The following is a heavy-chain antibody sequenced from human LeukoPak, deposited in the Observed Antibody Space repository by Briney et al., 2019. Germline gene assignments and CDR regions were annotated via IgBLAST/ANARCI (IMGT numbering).Heavy chain of an antibody. CDR3: ASPRGYGDYRLLSY. J-gene: IGHJ4*02. Sequence: GASVKVSCKASGYTFTSYGISWVRQAPGQGLEWMGGIIPIFGTANYAQKFQGRVTITADESTSTAYMELSSLRSEDTAVYYCASPRGYGDYRLLSYWGQGTLVTVSS. V-gene: IGHV1-69*13. D-gene: IGHD4-17*01. CDR2: IIPIFGTA. CDR1: GYTFTSYG.